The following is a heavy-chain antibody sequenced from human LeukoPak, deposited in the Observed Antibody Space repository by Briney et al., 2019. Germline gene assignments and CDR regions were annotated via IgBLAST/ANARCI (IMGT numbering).Heavy chain of an antibody. Sequence: ASVNVSCKASGGTFSSYAISWVRQAPGQGLEWMGGIIPIFGTANYAQKFQGRVTITADESTSTAYTELSSLRSEDTAVYYCAGGSNLKRGGYSYGMDVWGKGTTVTVSS. CDR1: GGTFSSYA. V-gene: IGHV1-69*13. CDR2: IIPIFGTA. J-gene: IGHJ6*04. CDR3: AGGSNLKRGGYSYGMDV. D-gene: IGHD3-16*01.